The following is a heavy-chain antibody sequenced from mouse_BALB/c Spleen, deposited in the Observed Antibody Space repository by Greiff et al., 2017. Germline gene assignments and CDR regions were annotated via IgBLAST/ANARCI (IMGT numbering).Heavy chain of an antibody. J-gene: IGHJ2*01. CDR1: GFTFSSYG. CDR3: ARHRDAYSGFDY. CDR2: ISSGGSYT. Sequence: EVKLMESGGDLVKPGGSLKLSCAASGFTFSSYGMSWVRQTPDKRLEWVATISSGGSYTYYPDSVKGRFTISRDNAKNTLYLQMSSLKSEDTAMYYCARHRDAYSGFDYWGQGTTLTVSS. D-gene: IGHD2-10*01. V-gene: IGHV5-6*01.